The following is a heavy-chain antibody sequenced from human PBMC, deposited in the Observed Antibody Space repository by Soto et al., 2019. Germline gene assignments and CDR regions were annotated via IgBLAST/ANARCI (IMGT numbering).Heavy chain of an antibody. Sequence: EVQLLESGGDLVQPGGSLRLSCAPSGFTFGNYAMTWVRQAPGKGLEWVSGISGSGTSTYYADSVKGRFTVSRDNSKKPLYLQMNSLSSEDTALYYCARLTEPRLVRGSLTFDIWGQGTIVTVSS. D-gene: IGHD3-10*01. CDR3: ARLTEPRLVRGSLTFDI. CDR2: ISGSGTST. J-gene: IGHJ3*02. CDR1: GFTFGNYA. V-gene: IGHV3-23*01.